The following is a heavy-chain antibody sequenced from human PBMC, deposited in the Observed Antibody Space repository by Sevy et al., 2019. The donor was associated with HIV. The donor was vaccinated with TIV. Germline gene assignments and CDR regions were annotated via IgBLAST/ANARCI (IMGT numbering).Heavy chain of an antibody. CDR2: FDPEDGET. J-gene: IGHJ4*02. CDR3: ATTREYYSDNSGYFDY. V-gene: IGHV1-24*01. D-gene: IGHD3-22*01. Sequence: ASVKVSCTVSGKTLSELSMHWVRQAPGKGLEWVGSFDPEDGETIYARNFQGRVTMTEDTFTDTAYMELSSLRSEDTAVYYCATTREYYSDNSGYFDYWGQGTLVTVSS. CDR1: GKTLSELS.